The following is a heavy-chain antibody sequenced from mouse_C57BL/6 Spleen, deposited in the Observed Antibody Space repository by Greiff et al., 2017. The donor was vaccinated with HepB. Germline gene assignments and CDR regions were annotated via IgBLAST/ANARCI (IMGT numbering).Heavy chain of an antibody. CDR1: GFTFSSYG. D-gene: IGHD1-1*01. CDR2: ISSGGSYT. V-gene: IGHV5-6*01. CDR3: ASLYYGSSPYAMDY. Sequence: EVKLMESGGDLVKPGGSLKLSCAASGFTFSSYGMSWVRQTPDKRLEWVATISSGGSYTYYPDSVKGRFTISRDNAKNTLYLQMSSLKSEDTAMYYCASLYYGSSPYAMDYWGQGTSVTVSS. J-gene: IGHJ4*01.